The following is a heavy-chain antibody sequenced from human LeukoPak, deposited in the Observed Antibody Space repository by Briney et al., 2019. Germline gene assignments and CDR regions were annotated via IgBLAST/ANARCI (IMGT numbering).Heavy chain of an antibody. J-gene: IGHJ4*02. CDR2: INSDGSST. V-gene: IGHV3-74*01. CDR3: ARLGFVVPAVIFDY. Sequence: GGSLRLSCAASGFTFSRDWMHWVRQAPGKGLVWVSRINSDGSSTYYADSVKGRFTISRDISKNTLYLQMNSLRAEDTAMYYCARLGFVVPAVIFDYWGQGTLVTVSS. CDR1: GFTFSRDW. D-gene: IGHD2-2*02.